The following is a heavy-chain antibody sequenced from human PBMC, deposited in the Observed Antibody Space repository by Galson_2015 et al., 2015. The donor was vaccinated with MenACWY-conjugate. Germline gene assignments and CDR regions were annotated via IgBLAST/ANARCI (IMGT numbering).Heavy chain of an antibody. Sequence: SESLSLTCTVSGVSIRITNHYWGWIRQPPGKGLEWIGSISYSGGTYYNPSLKSRITISVDTSTNDFSLILNSLRAEDTALYYCARGMVSLGGTIVAFYFDSWGQGTLVTVSS. CDR3: ARGMVSLGGTIVAFYFDS. D-gene: IGHD3-16*02. V-gene: IGHV4-39*02. CDR2: ISYSGGT. J-gene: IGHJ4*02. CDR1: GVSIRITNHY.